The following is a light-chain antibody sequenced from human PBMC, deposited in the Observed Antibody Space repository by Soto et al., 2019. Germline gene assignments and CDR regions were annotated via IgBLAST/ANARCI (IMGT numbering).Light chain of an antibody. Sequence: DIQMTQSPSSLSASVGDRVTITCRASQRISSYLNWYQQKPGKAPKLLIYAASCLQSGVPSRFSGSGSGTDFTLTISSLQPEDFATYYCQQSSSTPWTFGQGTKVDIK. CDR2: AAS. V-gene: IGKV1-39*01. CDR1: QRISSY. CDR3: QQSSSTPWT. J-gene: IGKJ1*01.